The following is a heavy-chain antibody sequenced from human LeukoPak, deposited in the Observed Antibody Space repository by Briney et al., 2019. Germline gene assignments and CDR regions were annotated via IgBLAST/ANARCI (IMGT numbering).Heavy chain of an antibody. CDR1: GYTFTSYY. CDR3: ASGITMVRGDLVDAFDI. V-gene: IGHV1-46*01. J-gene: IGHJ3*02. D-gene: IGHD3-10*01. CDR2: INPSGGST. Sequence: ASVKVSCKASGYTFTSYYMHWVRQAPGQGLEWMGIINPSGGSTSYAQKFQGRVTMTRDTSTSTVYMELSSLRSEDTAVYYCASGITMVRGDLVDAFDIWGQGTMVTVSS.